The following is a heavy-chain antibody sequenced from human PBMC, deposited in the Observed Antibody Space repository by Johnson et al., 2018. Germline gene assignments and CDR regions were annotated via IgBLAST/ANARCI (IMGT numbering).Heavy chain of an antibody. CDR2: ISYDGSNK. Sequence: VQLVESGGGVVQPGRSLRLSCAASGFTFSSYAMHWVRQAPGKGLEWVAVISYDGSNKYYADSVKGRFTISRDNSKNTLYLQMNSLRAEDTAVYYCARAPQYSGYYDYMGVWGKGTTVTVSS. D-gene: IGHD5-12*01. J-gene: IGHJ6*03. CDR1: GFTFSSYA. V-gene: IGHV3-30-3*01. CDR3: ARAPQYSGYYDYMGV.